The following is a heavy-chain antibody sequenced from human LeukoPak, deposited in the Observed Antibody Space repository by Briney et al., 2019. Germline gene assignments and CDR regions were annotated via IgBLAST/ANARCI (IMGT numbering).Heavy chain of an antibody. D-gene: IGHD3-10*01. CDR3: ARDKRAYYGSGSYSFDY. CDR1: GYTFTSYA. V-gene: IGHV1-3*01. J-gene: IGHJ4*02. Sequence: GASVKVSCKASGYTFTSYAMHWVRQAPGQRLEWMGWINAGNGNTKYSQKFQGRVTITRDTSASTAYMELSSLRSEDTAVYYCARDKRAYYGSGSYSFDYWGQGTLVTVSS. CDR2: INAGNGNT.